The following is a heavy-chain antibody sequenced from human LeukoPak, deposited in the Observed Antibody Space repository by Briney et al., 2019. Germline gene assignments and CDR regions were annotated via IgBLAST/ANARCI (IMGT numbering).Heavy chain of an antibody. V-gene: IGHV1-18*01. CDR1: GHTFVNYG. CDR3: ARRFCSSVSCYDDDAFDV. J-gene: IGHJ3*01. CDR2: ISDYNGKI. Sequence: ASVTVSCKASGHTFVNYGISWVRQAPGQGREWMGWISDYNGKINYAQKFQGRVTMTTDTSTSTAYLELRSLTSEDTAVYYCARRFCSSVSCYDDDAFDVWGQGTLVTVSS. D-gene: IGHD2-2*01.